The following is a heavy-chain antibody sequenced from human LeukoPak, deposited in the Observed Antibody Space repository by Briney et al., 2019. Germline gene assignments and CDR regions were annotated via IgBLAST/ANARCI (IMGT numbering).Heavy chain of an antibody. Sequence: GGSLRLSCAASVLTFSSYWMYWVRQAPGKGLVWVSRIKSDGSSTSYADSVKGRFTISRDNAKNTLYLQMNSLRAEDTAVYYCARDLGQYYDTSDNWFDPWGQGTLVTVSS. CDR1: VLTFSSYW. D-gene: IGHD3-22*01. CDR3: ARDLGQYYDTSDNWFDP. J-gene: IGHJ5*02. CDR2: IKSDGSST. V-gene: IGHV3-74*01.